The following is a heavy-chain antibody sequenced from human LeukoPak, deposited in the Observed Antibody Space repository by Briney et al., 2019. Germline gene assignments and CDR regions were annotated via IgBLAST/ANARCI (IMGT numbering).Heavy chain of an antibody. CDR2: IIPILGIA. CDR1: GVTFSSYT. D-gene: IGHD3-3*01. V-gene: IGHV1-69*02. J-gene: IGHJ4*02. CDR3: ARVSLAYPYYDFWSGYYSGEFDY. Sequence: ASVKVSCKASGVTFSSYTISWVRQAPGQGLEWMGRIIPILGIANYAQKFQGRVTITADKSTSTAYMELSSLRSEDTAVYYCARVSLAYPYYDFWSGYYSGEFDYWGQGPLVTVSS.